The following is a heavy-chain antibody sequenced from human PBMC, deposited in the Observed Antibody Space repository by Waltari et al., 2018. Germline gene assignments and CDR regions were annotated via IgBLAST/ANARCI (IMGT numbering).Heavy chain of an antibody. CDR3: ARVYYDSSGYYADFSDYYYMDV. CDR1: GFTFSSYS. D-gene: IGHD3-22*01. CDR2: ISSSSSYI. J-gene: IGHJ6*03. Sequence: EVQLVESGGGLVKPGGSLRLSCAASGFTFSSYSMNWVRQAPGKGLEWVSSISSSSSYIYYADSVKGRFTSSRDNAKNSLYLQMNSLRAEDTAVYYCARVYYDSSGYYADFSDYYYMDVWGKGTTVTVSS. V-gene: IGHV3-21*01.